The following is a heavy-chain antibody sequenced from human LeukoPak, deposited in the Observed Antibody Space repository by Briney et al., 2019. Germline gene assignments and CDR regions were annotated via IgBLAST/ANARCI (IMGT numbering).Heavy chain of an antibody. CDR3: ATATYNYYMDV. CDR2: INPSDGGT. J-gene: IGHJ6*03. CDR1: GYTFTNNY. Sequence: ASVKVSCKASGYTFTNNYMHWVRQAPGQGLEWMGIINPSDGGTNYAQKFQGRVTLTRDMSTSTVYMELSSLRSEDTAVYYCATATYNYYMDVWGQGTMVTVSS. V-gene: IGHV1-46*01.